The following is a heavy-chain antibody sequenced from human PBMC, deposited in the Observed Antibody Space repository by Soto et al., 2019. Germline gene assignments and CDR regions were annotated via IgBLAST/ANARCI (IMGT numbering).Heavy chain of an antibody. CDR3: AREGIVTPASSSFDY. CDR1: GYTFTNYG. V-gene: IGHV1-18*01. J-gene: IGHJ4*02. D-gene: IGHD2-2*01. CDR2: ISAYDGNT. Sequence: QVQLVQSGTEVKKPGASVKVSCKASGYTFTNYGITWVRQAPGPGLEWMGWISAYDGNTNYAQKLQDRVTMTTDTFTSTAYMELRSLRSDDTAVYYCAREGIVTPASSSFDYGGQGTRVTVSS.